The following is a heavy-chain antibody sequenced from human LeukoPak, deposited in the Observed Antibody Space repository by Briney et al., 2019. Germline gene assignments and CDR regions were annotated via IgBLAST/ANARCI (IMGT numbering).Heavy chain of an antibody. Sequence: PGGSLRLSCAASGFTFSDHYMDWVRQAPGKGLEWVGRIRNKAKSYTTEYAASVKGRFTISRDDSKSIAYLQMNSLKTEDTAVYYCTRVRWLLVSYWGQGTLVTVSS. CDR2: IRNKAKSYTT. D-gene: IGHD5-24*01. V-gene: IGHV3-72*01. CDR3: TRVRWLLVSY. J-gene: IGHJ4*02. CDR1: GFTFSDHY.